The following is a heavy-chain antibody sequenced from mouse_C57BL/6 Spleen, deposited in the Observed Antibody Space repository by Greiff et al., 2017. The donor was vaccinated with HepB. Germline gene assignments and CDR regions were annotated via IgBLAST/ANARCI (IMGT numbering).Heavy chain of an antibody. CDR3: ASGYMDLAWFAY. Sequence: VQLKESGPELVKPGASVKISCKASGYSFTGYYMNWVKQSPEKSLEWIGEINPSTGGTTYNQKFKAKATLTVDKSSSTAYMTLKSLTSEDAAVYCCASGYMDLAWFAYWGQGTLVTVSA. CDR1: GYSFTGYY. V-gene: IGHV1-42*01. CDR2: INPSTGGT. D-gene: IGHD1-1*02. J-gene: IGHJ3*01.